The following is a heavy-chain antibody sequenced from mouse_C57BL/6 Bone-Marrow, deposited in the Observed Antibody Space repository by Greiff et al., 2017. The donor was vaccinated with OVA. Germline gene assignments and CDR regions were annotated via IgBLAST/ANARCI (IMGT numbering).Heavy chain of an antibody. Sequence: EVKLVESGGDLVKPGGSLKLSCAASGFTFSSYGMSWVRQTPDKRLEWVATISSGGSYTYYPDSVKGRFTISRDNAKNTLYLQMSSLKSEDTAMYYCARHCYGSSYGFAYWGQGTLVTVSA. J-gene: IGHJ3*01. CDR1: GFTFSSYG. CDR3: ARHCYGSSYGFAY. D-gene: IGHD1-1*01. V-gene: IGHV5-6*01. CDR2: ISSGGSYT.